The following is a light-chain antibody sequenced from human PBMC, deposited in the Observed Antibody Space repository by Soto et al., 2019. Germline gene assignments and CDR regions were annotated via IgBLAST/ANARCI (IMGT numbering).Light chain of an antibody. CDR1: TGAVTSGLH. CDR3: FLCYSGVVV. J-gene: IGLJ2*01. Sequence: QAVVTQEPSLTVSPGGTVTLTCGSSTGAVTSGLHPYWFQQKPGQDPRTLIYDTNNKHSWTPARFSGCLLVGKAALTLSGAQSDDEAEYYCFLCYSGVVVFGGVTKLTV. CDR2: DTN. V-gene: IGLV7-46*01.